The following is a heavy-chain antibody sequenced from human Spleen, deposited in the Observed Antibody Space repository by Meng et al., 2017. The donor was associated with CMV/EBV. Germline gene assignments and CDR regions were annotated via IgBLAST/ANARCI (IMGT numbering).Heavy chain of an antibody. J-gene: IGHJ6*02. CDR1: GFTFSSYA. D-gene: IGHD3-3*01. CDR3: ATSLGGRSYDFWNQTPQYNYYGMDV. V-gene: IGHV3-30-3*01. CDR2: ISYDGSNK. Sequence: GESLKISCAASGFTFSSYAMHWVRQAPGKGLEWVAVISYDGSNKYYADSVKGRFTISRDNSKNTLYLQMNSLRAEDTAVYYCATSLGGRSYDFWNQTPQYNYYGMDVWGQGTAVTVSS.